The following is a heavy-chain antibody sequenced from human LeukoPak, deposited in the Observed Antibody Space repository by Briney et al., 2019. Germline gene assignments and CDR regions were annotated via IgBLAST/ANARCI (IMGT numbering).Heavy chain of an antibody. CDR1: GGSISSSSYY. CDR2: IYYSGST. J-gene: IGHJ4*02. Sequence: MASETLSLTCTVSGGSISSSSYYWGWIRQPPGKGLEWIGSIYYSGSTYYNPSLKSRVTISVDTSKNQFSLKLSSVTAADTAVYYCARSSRVPGPWPYFDYWGQGTLVTVSS. D-gene: IGHD5/OR15-5a*01. CDR3: ARSSRVPGPWPYFDY. V-gene: IGHV4-39*07.